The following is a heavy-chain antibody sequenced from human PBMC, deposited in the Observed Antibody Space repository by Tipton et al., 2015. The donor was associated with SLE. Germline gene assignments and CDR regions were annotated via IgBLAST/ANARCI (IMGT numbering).Heavy chain of an antibody. Sequence: TLSLTCTVSGGSISSSSYYWGWIRQPPGKGLEWIGSMFHSGNTYHNPSLKSRVTISIDTSKNQFSLRLSSVTAADTAVYYCARHLRDLLPHYMDVWGKGTTVTVSS. CDR3: ARHLRDLLPHYMDV. CDR1: GGSISSSSYY. J-gene: IGHJ6*03. CDR2: MFHSGNT. D-gene: IGHD1-26*01. V-gene: IGHV4-39*01.